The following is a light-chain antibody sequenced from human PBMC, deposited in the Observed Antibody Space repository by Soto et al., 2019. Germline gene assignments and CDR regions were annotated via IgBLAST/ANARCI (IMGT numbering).Light chain of an antibody. CDR3: QQYANSPLLT. J-gene: IGKJ4*01. Sequence: EIVLTQSPGTLSLSPGETATLSFRASQTIGSTYLAWYQQKPGQAPRLLIFGTSSRATGIPDRFSGSGSGTDFTLSISRLEPEDFAVYYCQQYANSPLLTFGGGTKVDIK. CDR1: QTIGSTY. CDR2: GTS. V-gene: IGKV3-20*01.